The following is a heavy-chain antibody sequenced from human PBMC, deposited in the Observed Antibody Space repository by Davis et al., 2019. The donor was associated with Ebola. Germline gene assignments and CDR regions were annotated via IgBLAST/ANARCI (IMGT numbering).Heavy chain of an antibody. CDR2: IWHDGSDK. Sequence: GESLKISCAASGFTFSSYGMHWVRQAPGKGLEWVAVIWHDGSDKYYADSVKGRFTISRDNSKNTLDLQINSLRAEDTAVYYCSRERIFGVPNTIKYGMDVWGQGTTVTVSS. CDR1: GFTFSSYG. V-gene: IGHV3-33*01. CDR3: SRERIFGVPNTIKYGMDV. D-gene: IGHD3-3*01. J-gene: IGHJ6*02.